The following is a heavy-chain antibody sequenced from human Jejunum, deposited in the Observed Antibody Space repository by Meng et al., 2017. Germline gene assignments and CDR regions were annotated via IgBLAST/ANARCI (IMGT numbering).Heavy chain of an antibody. J-gene: IGHJ5*02. Sequence: VGSGGDLVQPGGSLRLSCAASGFNFSSSWMYWVRQAPGKGLVWVSRIKSDGTITYADSVKGRFTMSRDNAKNTVFLQMNSLRADDTAMYYCAKSGYSTSRFDPWGQGTLVTASS. D-gene: IGHD6-13*01. CDR1: GFNFSSSW. CDR2: IKSDGTI. CDR3: AKSGYSTSRFDP. V-gene: IGHV3-74*03.